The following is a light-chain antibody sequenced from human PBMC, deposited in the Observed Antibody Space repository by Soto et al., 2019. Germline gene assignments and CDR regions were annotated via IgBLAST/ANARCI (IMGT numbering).Light chain of an antibody. J-gene: IGLJ1*01. CDR3: TSYPSTSTPYA. CDR1: SNDIGRYTY. Sequence: QSVLTQPASVSGSPGQSITISCAGTSNDIGRYTYVSWYQQHPGKAPKLIIYDVYNRPSGVSTRFSGSKSGNTASLTISGLQAEDEADYYCTSYPSTSTPYAFGGGTKVTVL. V-gene: IGLV2-14*01. CDR2: DVY.